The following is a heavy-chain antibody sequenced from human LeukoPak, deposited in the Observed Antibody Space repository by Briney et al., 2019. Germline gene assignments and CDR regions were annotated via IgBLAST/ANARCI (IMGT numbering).Heavy chain of an antibody. Sequence: GGSLRLSCAASGFTVSSNYMSWVRQAPGKGLEWVSFIYSGGSTYYADSVKGRFTISRDNSKNTLYLQMNSLRAEDTAVYYCAREDTDDSSGYYSGHAFDIWGQGTMVTVSS. D-gene: IGHD3-22*01. CDR2: IYSGGST. CDR3: AREDTDDSSGYYSGHAFDI. V-gene: IGHV3-66*01. J-gene: IGHJ3*02. CDR1: GFTVSSNY.